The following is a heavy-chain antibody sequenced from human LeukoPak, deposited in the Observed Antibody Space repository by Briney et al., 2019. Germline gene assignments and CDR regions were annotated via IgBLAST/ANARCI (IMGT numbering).Heavy chain of an antibody. D-gene: IGHD6-13*01. Sequence: GGSLRLSCAASGFTVSTKYMGWVRQAPGKGLEWVSVIYSSGSTYYADSVKGRFTISRDNSKNTLYLQMNSLRAEDTAVYYCASDAHSSSWTNDAFDIWGQGTMVTVSS. J-gene: IGHJ3*02. CDR1: GFTVSTKY. CDR3: ASDAHSSSWTNDAFDI. CDR2: IYSSGST. V-gene: IGHV3-66*01.